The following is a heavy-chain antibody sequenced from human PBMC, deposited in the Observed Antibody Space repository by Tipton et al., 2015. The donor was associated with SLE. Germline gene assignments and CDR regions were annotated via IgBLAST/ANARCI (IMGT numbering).Heavy chain of an antibody. V-gene: IGHV4-38-2*01. D-gene: IGHD2-15*01. CDR3: VRSIGYCTGGSCLIYYHYYMDV. J-gene: IGHJ6*03. CDR2: IYHSGST. CDR1: GYSISSGYY. Sequence: TLSLTCAVSGYSISSGYYWGWIRQPPGKGLEWIGSIYHSGSTYYNPSLRSRVTMSVDISKNQFSLQLRSVTAADTAIYYCVRSIGYCTGGSCLIYYHYYMDVWGKGTTVNVS.